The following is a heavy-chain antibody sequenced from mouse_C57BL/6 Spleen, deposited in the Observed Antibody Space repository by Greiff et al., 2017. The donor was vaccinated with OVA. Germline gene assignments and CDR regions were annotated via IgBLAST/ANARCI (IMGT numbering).Heavy chain of an antibody. Sequence: VQLKESGPELVKPGASVKISCKASGYAFSSSWMNWVKQRPGKGLEWIGRIYPGDGDTNYNGKFKGKATLTADKSSSTAYMQLSSLTSEDSAVYFCARQETTVVGFDYWGQGTTLTVSS. V-gene: IGHV1-82*01. J-gene: IGHJ2*01. CDR1: GYAFSSSW. CDR3: ARQETTVVGFDY. CDR2: IYPGDGDT. D-gene: IGHD1-1*01.